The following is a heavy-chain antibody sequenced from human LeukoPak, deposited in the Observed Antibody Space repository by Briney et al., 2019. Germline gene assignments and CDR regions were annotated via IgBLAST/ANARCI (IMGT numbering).Heavy chain of an antibody. CDR3: ATAGYCSSTSCYVESEFDY. CDR1: GGSISSSSYH. D-gene: IGHD2-2*01. V-gene: IGHV4-39*01. J-gene: IGHJ4*02. CDR2: IYYSGST. Sequence: PSETLSLTCTVSGGSISSSSYHWGWIRQPPGKGLEWIGSIYYSGSTYYNPSLKSRVTISVDTSKNQFSLKLSSVTAADTAVYYCATAGYCSSTSCYVESEFDYWGQGTLVTVSS.